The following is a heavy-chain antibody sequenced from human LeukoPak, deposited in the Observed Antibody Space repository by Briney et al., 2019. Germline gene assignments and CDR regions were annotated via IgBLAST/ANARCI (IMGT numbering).Heavy chain of an antibody. J-gene: IGHJ4*02. V-gene: IGHV4-39*01. CDR2: IYYGGST. CDR1: GGSISSSTSY. CDR3: ARYYRNGPLDY. D-gene: IGHD1-26*01. Sequence: AETLSLTCTVSGGSISSSTSYWGRIRQPPGKGLEWIGNIYYGGSTYYNPSLKSRVTISVDTSKNQFSLKLSSVTAADTAVFYCARYYRNGPLDYWGQGTLVTVSS.